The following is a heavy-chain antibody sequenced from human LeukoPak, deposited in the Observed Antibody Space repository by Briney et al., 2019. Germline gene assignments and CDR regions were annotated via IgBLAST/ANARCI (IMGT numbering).Heavy chain of an antibody. CDR3: ARDRGGSCSAIDY. CDR2: ISSSSSTI. D-gene: IGHD2-15*01. J-gene: IGHJ4*02. Sequence: GGSLRLSCAASGFTFSSYSMNWVRQAPGKGLEWVSFISSSSSTIYYADYVKGRFTISRDNAKNSLYLQMNSLRAEDTAVYYCARDRGGSCSAIDYWGQGTLVTVSS. CDR1: GFTFSSYS. V-gene: IGHV3-48*04.